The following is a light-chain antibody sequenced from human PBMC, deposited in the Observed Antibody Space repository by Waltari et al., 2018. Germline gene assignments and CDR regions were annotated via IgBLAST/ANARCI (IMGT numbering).Light chain of an antibody. CDR3: QHVNSYL. CDR1: HDIAND. Sequence: DIQLTQSPSFLSASVGDSITITCRASHDIANDLAWYQQRPGQGPTLLIYGASTLQSNVPSNFSGSGSGTEFTLTTSNLQPEDFATYYCQHVNSYLFGPGTKVEI. J-gene: IGKJ3*01. V-gene: IGKV1-9*01. CDR2: GAS.